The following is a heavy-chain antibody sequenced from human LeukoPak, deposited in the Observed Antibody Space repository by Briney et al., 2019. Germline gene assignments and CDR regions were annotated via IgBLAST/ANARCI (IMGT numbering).Heavy chain of an antibody. Sequence: GGSLRLSCAASGFTFSSYSMNWVRQAPGKGLEWVSYISGRSSTIYYADSVKGRFTISRDNAENSLYLQMNSLGAEDTAVYYCARVRLDSGTYSLYYWGQGTLVTVSS. D-gene: IGHD3-10*01. CDR2: ISGRSSTI. CDR1: GFTFSSYS. J-gene: IGHJ4*02. V-gene: IGHV3-48*01. CDR3: ARVRLDSGTYSLYY.